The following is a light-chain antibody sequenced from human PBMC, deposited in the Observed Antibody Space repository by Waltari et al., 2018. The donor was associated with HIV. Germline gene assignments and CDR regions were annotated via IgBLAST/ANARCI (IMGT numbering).Light chain of an antibody. CDR1: SSNMRDKH. CDR2: DND. CDR3: GTWDTSLNVWV. J-gene: IGLJ3*02. V-gene: IGLV1-51*01. Sequence: QSVLTHPPSVSAAPGQKVTISCPGSSSNMRDKHLCWYPHLPGTAPKLPIYDNDRRPSGIPDRFSGSKSGTSATLGVSGLQTGDEADYYCGTWDTSLNVWVFGGGTKLTVL.